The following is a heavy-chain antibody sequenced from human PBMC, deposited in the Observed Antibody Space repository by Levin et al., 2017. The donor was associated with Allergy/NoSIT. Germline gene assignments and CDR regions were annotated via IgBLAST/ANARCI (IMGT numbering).Heavy chain of an antibody. CDR1: GGSISSGGYS. CDR3: ARSNDYGDYSPSFFDY. Sequence: SETLSLTCAVSGGSISSGGYSWSWIRQPPGKGLEWIGYIYHSGSTYYNPSLKSRVTISVDRSKNQFSLKLSSVTAADTAVYYCARSNDYGDYSPSFFDYWGQGTLVTVSS. CDR2: IYHSGST. D-gene: IGHD4-17*01. V-gene: IGHV4-30-2*01. J-gene: IGHJ4*02.